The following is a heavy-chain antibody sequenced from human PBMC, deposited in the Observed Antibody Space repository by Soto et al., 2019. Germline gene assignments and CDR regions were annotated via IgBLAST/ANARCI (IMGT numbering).Heavy chain of an antibody. CDR2: ISAYNGNT. CDR3: ARNYYYDSSGYYYVNWFDP. J-gene: IGHJ5*02. CDR1: GYTFTSYG. V-gene: IGHV1-18*01. Sequence: GASVKVSCKASGYTFTSYGISWVRQAPGQGLEWMGWISAYNGNTNYAQKLQGRVTMTTDTSTSTAYMELRSLSSDDTAVYYCARNYYYDSSGYYYVNWFDPWGQGTLVTVSS. D-gene: IGHD3-22*01.